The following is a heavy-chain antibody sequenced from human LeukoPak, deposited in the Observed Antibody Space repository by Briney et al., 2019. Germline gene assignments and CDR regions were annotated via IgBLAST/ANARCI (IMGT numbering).Heavy chain of an antibody. CDR1: GGSFSGYY. CDR2: IDHSGST. J-gene: IGHJ6*03. Sequence: ETLSLTCAVYGGSFSGYYWSGSRQPPGKGLEWIGEIDHSGSTNYNPSLKSRVTITVDTSKNQFSLKLSSVTAADTAVYYCARAHGSSSRIYYYYSMDIWGKGTTVTVSS. D-gene: IGHD6-6*01. V-gene: IGHV4-34*01. CDR3: ARAHGSSSRIYYYYSMDI.